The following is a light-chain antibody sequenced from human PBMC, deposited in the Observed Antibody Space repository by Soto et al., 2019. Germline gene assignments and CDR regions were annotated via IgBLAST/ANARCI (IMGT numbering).Light chain of an antibody. CDR1: QSINNH. Sequence: DIQMTQSPSSMSGSLGDTVTITCRARQSINNHLNWYQQKPGKVPKLLIYAASTLEYGDPSRFTGSGSGTDFTLTIRSLQPEDLAKYLCQQSFSTAITFGQGTRLDSK. J-gene: IGKJ5*01. V-gene: IGKV1-39*01. CDR2: AAS. CDR3: QQSFSTAIT.